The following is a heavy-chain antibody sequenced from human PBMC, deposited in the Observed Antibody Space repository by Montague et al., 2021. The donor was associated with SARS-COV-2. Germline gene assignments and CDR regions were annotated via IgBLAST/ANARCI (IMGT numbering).Heavy chain of an antibody. J-gene: IGHJ4*02. CDR3: ARHYSATLPAVY. D-gene: IGHD2-15*01. CDR2: INHSGST. V-gene: IGHV4-34*01. CDR1: GGSLSGYY. Sequence: SETLSLTCAVYGGSLSGYYWAWIRQTPAKGLEWIGEINHSGSTNYNPSLKSRLTISVDTSKKQFSLKVNSVTAADTAVYYCARHYSATLPAVYWGQGTLVTVSS.